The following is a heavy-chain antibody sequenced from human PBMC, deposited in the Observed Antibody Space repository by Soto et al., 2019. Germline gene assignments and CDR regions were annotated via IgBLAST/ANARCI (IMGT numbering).Heavy chain of an antibody. D-gene: IGHD2-2*01. J-gene: IGHJ5*02. V-gene: IGHV4-30-4*01. CDR2: IYYSGST. CDR3: ATHCSSTSCYYTFDP. Sequence: SETLSLTCTVSGGSISSGDDFWTWIRQPPGKGLEWIGYIYYSGSTYYNPSLKSRLTMSVDTSKNQFSLKLSSVTAADTAVYYCATHCSSTSCYYTFDPWGQGTXVTVSS. CDR1: GGSISSGDDF.